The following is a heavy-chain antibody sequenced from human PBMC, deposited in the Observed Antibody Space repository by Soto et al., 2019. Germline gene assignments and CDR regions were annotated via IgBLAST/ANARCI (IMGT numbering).Heavy chain of an antibody. D-gene: IGHD3-22*01. Sequence: GGSLRLSCAASGFTFSSYAMSWVRQAPGKGLEWVSAISGSGGSTYYADSVKGRFTISRDNSKNTLYLQMNSLRAEDTAVYYCARYTYYYDSSGYPPTLFDYWGQGTLVTVSS. CDR3: ARYTYYYDSSGYPPTLFDY. CDR1: GFTFSSYA. J-gene: IGHJ4*02. V-gene: IGHV3-23*01. CDR2: ISGSGGST.